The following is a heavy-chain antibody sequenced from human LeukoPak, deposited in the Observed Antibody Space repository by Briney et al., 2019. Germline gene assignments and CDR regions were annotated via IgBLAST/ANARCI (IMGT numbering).Heavy chain of an antibody. CDR1: GYTFTSYD. Sequence: ASVKVSCKASGYTFTSYDINWVRQATGQGLEWMGWINPNSGGTNLAQKFEGRVTMTRDTSISTVYMDLTRLISDDTAVYYCAKEYPRIAAAGTQKKLLDYWGQGTLVTVSS. J-gene: IGHJ4*02. V-gene: IGHV1-2*02. D-gene: IGHD6-25*01. CDR3: AKEYPRIAAAGTQKKLLDY. CDR2: INPNSGGT.